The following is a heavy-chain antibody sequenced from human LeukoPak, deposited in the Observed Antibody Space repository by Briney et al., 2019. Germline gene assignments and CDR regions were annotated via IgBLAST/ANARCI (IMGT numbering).Heavy chain of an antibody. CDR3: ANLAAAMVTYLLDY. D-gene: IGHD5-18*01. CDR1: GFTFSSYA. CDR2: ISGSGGTT. Sequence: PEGSLRLSCAASGFTFSSYAMSWVRQAPGKGLEWVSAISGSGGTTYYADSVKGRFTISRDNSKNTLYLQMNSLRAEDTAVYYCANLAAAMVTYLLDYWGQGTLVTVSS. V-gene: IGHV3-23*01. J-gene: IGHJ4*02.